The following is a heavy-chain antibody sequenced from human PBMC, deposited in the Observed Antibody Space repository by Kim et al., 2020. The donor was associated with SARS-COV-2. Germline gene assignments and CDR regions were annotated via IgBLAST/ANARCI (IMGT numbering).Heavy chain of an antibody. CDR3: AVEYCSSTSCYQFDY. Sequence: QKFQGRVTMTRDTSTSPVYMELSSLRSEDTAVYYCAVEYCSSTSCYQFDYWGQGTLVTVSS. J-gene: IGHJ4*02. V-gene: IGHV1-46*01. D-gene: IGHD2-2*01.